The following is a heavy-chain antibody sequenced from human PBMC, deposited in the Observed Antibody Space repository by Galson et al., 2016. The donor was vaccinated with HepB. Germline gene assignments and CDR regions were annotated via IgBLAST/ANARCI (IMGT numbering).Heavy chain of an antibody. D-gene: IGHD3/OR15-3a*01. Sequence: SVKVSCKASGYTLINYGMTWMRQAPGQGLEWMGWINTNNGNTNYAQEYQGRVTMTRDTSTSTAYMEMRSLRSDDTAVYYCAREGGTGALYFDYWGQGTLVTVSS. CDR3: AREGGTGALYFDY. CDR1: GYTLINYG. CDR2: INTNNGNT. J-gene: IGHJ4*02. V-gene: IGHV1-18*01.